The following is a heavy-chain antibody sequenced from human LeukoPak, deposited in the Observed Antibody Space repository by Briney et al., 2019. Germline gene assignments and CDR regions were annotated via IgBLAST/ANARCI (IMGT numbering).Heavy chain of an antibody. CDR3: ARETEFYGYDPFYYYYYYMDL. Sequence: PGGSLRLSCAAWGFTFRSYSMNGVRQAPGKGGEWASYISSSSSTIYYADSLKGRFTISRDNAKNSLYLQMNSLRAEDTAVYYCARETEFYGYDPFYYYYYYMDLWGKGTTVTVSS. CDR1: GFTFRSYS. CDR2: ISSSSSTI. V-gene: IGHV3-48*01. D-gene: IGHD5-18*01. J-gene: IGHJ6*03.